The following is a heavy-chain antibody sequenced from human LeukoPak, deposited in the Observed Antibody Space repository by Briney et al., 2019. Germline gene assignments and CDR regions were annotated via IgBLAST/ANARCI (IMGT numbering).Heavy chain of an antibody. Sequence: GESLKISCEASGYSFTTYWIGWVRQMPGKGLEWVGIIYPGDSDTRYSPSSQGQVTISADKSISTAYLQWSRLKASDTAMYYCARQHGSGSYYRRAIDYWGQGTLVTVSS. CDR2: IYPGDSDT. CDR1: GYSFTTYW. D-gene: IGHD3-10*01. J-gene: IGHJ4*02. CDR3: ARQHGSGSYYRRAIDY. V-gene: IGHV5-51*01.